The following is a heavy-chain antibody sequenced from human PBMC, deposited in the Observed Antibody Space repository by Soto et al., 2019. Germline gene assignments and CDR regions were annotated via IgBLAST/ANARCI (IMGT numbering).Heavy chain of an antibody. D-gene: IGHD6-19*01. CDR2: ISGSGGST. J-gene: IGHJ4*02. Sequence: PGGSLRLSCAASGFTFSSYAMSWVRQALGKGLEWVSTISGSGGSTYYADSVKGRFTISRDNSKNTLYLQMNSLRAEDTAVYYCAKVTTIRIAVTGTVDYWGQGTLVTVSS. CDR1: GFTFSSYA. V-gene: IGHV3-23*01. CDR3: AKVTTIRIAVTGTVDY.